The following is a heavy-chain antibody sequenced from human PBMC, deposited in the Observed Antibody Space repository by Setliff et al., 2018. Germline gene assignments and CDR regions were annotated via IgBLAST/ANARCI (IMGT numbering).Heavy chain of an antibody. CDR3: VRDRTAYSYGLDV. Sequence: SETLSLTCTVSGGSVSPYFWSWIRQPPGKGLEWIGYIYHNGNTNFNPSLKSRVNMSVDTSRNQFALNLRSVTAADTAVYYCVRDRTAYSYGLDVWGQGTTVTVSS. J-gene: IGHJ6*02. V-gene: IGHV4-59*02. CDR2: IYHNGNT. CDR1: GGSVSPYF. D-gene: IGHD5-18*01.